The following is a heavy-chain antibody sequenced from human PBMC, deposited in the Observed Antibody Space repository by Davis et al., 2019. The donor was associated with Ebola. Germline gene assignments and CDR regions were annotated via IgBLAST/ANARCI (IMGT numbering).Heavy chain of an antibody. CDR2: IKQDGGEK. D-gene: IGHD2-15*01. CDR3: ARDESDISSRHDAFEI. Sequence: PGGSLRLSCGASGFTFRNYWMSWARQAPGKGLEWVANIKQDGGEKYYVDSVKGRFTISRDNTKNSLYLQMNSLRAEDTAVYYCARDESDISSRHDAFEIWGQGTLVTVSS. V-gene: IGHV3-7*03. J-gene: IGHJ3*02. CDR1: GFTFRNYW.